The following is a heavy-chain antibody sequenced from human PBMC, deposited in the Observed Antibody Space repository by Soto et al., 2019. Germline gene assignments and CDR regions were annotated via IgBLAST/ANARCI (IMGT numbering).Heavy chain of an antibody. V-gene: IGHV3-23*01. CDR2: ISGSGGST. CDR1: GFTFSSYA. Sequence: GGSLRLSCAASGFTFSSYAMSWVRQAPGKGLEWVSAISGSGGSTYYADSVKGRFTISRDNSKNTLYLQMNSLRAEDTAVYYCAKEISGSYNYYYYGMDVWGQGTTVTVSS. CDR3: AKEISGSYNYYYYGMDV. D-gene: IGHD1-26*01. J-gene: IGHJ6*02.